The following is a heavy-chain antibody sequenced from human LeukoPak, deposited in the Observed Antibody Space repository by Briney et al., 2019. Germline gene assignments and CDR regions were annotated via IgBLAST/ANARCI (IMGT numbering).Heavy chain of an antibody. J-gene: IGHJ4*02. CDR2: IYYSGST. CDR3: ARLWESGSGSISDY. CDR1: GGSISSGGYY. D-gene: IGHD3-22*01. V-gene: IGHV4-31*03. Sequence: SETLSLTCTVSGGSISSGGYYWSWIRQHPGKGLEWIGYIYYSGSTYYNPSLKSRVTIPVDTSKNQFSLKLSSVTAADSAVYYCARLWESGSGSISDYWGQGTLVTVSS.